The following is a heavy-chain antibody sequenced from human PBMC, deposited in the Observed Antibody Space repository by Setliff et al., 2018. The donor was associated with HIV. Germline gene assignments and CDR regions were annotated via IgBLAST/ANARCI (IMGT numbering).Heavy chain of an antibody. CDR3: ARAGSAAASPLDY. CDR2: IYHSGST. D-gene: IGHD6-6*01. V-gene: IGHV4-38-2*02. Sequence: PSETLSLTCTVSGGSITGHYWSWIRQPPGKGLEWIGSIYHSGSTYYNPSLKSRVTISIDTSKNQFSLKLTSVTAADTAVYYCARAGSAAASPLDYWGQGTLVTVPQ. J-gene: IGHJ4*02. CDR1: GGSITGHY.